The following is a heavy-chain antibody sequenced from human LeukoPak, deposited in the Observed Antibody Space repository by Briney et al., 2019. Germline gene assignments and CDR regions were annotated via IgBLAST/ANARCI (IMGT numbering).Heavy chain of an antibody. Sequence: SETLSLTCTVSSGSISSSSYYWGWIRQPPGKGLEWIGSIYYSGSTYHNPSLKSRVTISVDTSKNQFSLRLSSVTAADTAVYYCAREVVAATGTVDYWGQGTLVIVSS. CDR3: AREVVAATGTVDY. V-gene: IGHV4-39*02. CDR2: IYYSGST. J-gene: IGHJ4*02. CDR1: SGSISSSSYY. D-gene: IGHD6-13*01.